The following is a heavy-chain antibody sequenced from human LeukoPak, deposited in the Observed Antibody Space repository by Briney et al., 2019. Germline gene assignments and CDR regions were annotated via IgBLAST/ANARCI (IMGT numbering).Heavy chain of an antibody. CDR3: ATIKRGYPYGYFDF. Sequence: PSETLSLTCTVSGGSISSHYWSWVRQPPGKGLEWIGYMYDTVNTKDNPSLTSRLTLSADTSENQFSLRLGSVTAADTAVYYCATIKRGYPYGYFDFWGQGILVTVSS. V-gene: IGHV4-59*11. CDR2: MYDTVNT. D-gene: IGHD5-18*01. J-gene: IGHJ4*02. CDR1: GGSISSHY.